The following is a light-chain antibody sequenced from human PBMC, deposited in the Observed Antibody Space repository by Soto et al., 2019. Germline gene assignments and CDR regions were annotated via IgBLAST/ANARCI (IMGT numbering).Light chain of an antibody. Sequence: EIVLTQSPGTLSLSPAERATLSCRASQSVSSSFLAWYQQKPGQAPRLLIYGASNRATGIPDRFSGSWSGTDFTLTISRLEPEDFAVYYCQQYCSSSWTFGQGTKVDIK. CDR2: GAS. CDR3: QQYCSSSWT. V-gene: IGKV3-20*01. J-gene: IGKJ1*01. CDR1: QSVSSSF.